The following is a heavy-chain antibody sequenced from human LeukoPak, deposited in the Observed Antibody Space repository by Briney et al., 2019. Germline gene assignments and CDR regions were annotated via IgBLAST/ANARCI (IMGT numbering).Heavy chain of an antibody. Sequence: ASVKVSCKASGYTFTSYGISWVRQAPGQGLEWMGWISAYNGNTNYAQKLQGRVTMTTDTSTSTAYMELRSLRSDDTAVYYCASEKGYYDSSGYYFAGDWFDPWGQGTLVTVSS. D-gene: IGHD3-22*01. V-gene: IGHV1-18*01. CDR2: ISAYNGNT. J-gene: IGHJ5*02. CDR3: ASEKGYYDSSGYYFAGDWFDP. CDR1: GYTFTSYG.